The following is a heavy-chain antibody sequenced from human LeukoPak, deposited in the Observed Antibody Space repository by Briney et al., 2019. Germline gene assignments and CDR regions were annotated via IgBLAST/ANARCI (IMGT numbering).Heavy chain of an antibody. CDR2: ISAYNGNT. J-gene: IGHJ4*02. D-gene: IGHD2-2*01. CDR1: GYTFTNYG. V-gene: IGHV1-18*01. Sequence: ASVKVSCKASGYTFTNYGISWVRQAPGQGLEWMGWISAYNGNTNYAQKLQGRVTMTTDTSTSTAYIELRSLRSDDTAVYYCARGGGRDIVVVPAATHWGQGTLVTVSS. CDR3: ARGGGRDIVVVPAATH.